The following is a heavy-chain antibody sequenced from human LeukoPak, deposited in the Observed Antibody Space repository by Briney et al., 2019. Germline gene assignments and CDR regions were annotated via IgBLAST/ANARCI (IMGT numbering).Heavy chain of an antibody. CDR2: IYTSGST. CDR1: GGSISSYY. J-gene: IGHJ3*02. D-gene: IGHD2-21*01. CDR3: ARDKPFHVVVIATASAFDI. Sequence: SETLSLTCTVSGGSISSYYWSWIRQPAGKGLEWIGRIYTSGSTNYNPSLKSRVTMSVDTSKNQFSLKLSSVTAADTAVYYCARDKPFHVVVIATASAFDIWGQGTMVTVSS. V-gene: IGHV4-4*07.